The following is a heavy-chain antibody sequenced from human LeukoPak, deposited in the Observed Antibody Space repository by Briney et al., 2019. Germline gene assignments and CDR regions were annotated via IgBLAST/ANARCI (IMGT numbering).Heavy chain of an antibody. Sequence: PGGSLRLSCAVSGFTFSSYWMSWVRQAPGKGLEWVANIKQDGSEKYYVDSVKGRFTISRDNAKNSLYLQMNSLRAEDTAVYYCARGTTVTPGRSYYFDYWGQGTLVTVSS. CDR1: GFTFSSYW. V-gene: IGHV3-7*01. D-gene: IGHD4-11*01. CDR3: ARGTTVTPGRSYYFDY. J-gene: IGHJ4*02. CDR2: IKQDGSEK.